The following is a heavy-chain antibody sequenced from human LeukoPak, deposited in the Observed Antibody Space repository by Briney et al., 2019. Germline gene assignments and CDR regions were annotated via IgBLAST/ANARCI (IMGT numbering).Heavy chain of an antibody. Sequence: ASVKVSCKASGGTFSSYAISWVRQAPGQGLEWMGGIIPIFGTANYAQKFQGRVTMTRDTSISTAYMELSRLTSDDTAVYYCARGVAGPYYYYYMDVWGRGTTVTVSS. CDR3: ARGVAGPYYYYYMDV. D-gene: IGHD6-19*01. V-gene: IGHV1-69*05. CDR1: GGTFSSYA. J-gene: IGHJ6*03. CDR2: IIPIFGTA.